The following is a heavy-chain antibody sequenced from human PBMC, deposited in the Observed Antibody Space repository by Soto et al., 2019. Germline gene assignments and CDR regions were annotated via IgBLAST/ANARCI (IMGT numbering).Heavy chain of an antibody. Sequence: QVQLVQSGAEVKKPGSSVTVSCKASGGTFSSYAISWVRQAPGQGLEWMGGIIPIFGTANYAQKFQGRVTITADESTSTDYMELSSLRSEDTAVYYCARGGQWLLAEYFQHWGQGTLVTVSS. CDR1: GGTFSSYA. V-gene: IGHV1-69*01. J-gene: IGHJ1*01. CDR3: ARGGQWLLAEYFQH. D-gene: IGHD6-19*01. CDR2: IIPIFGTA.